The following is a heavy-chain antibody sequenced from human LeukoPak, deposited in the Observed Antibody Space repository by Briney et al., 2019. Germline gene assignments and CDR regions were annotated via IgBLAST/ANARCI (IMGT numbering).Heavy chain of an antibody. CDR3: ARETGHGYNWMGY. J-gene: IGHJ4*02. V-gene: IGHV1-69*13. D-gene: IGHD5-24*01. CDR1: GGTFSSYA. Sequence: GASVTVSCTASGGTFSSYAISWVRQAPGQGLEWMGGIIPIFGTANSAQKFQGRVTITADESTSTAYMELSSLRSEDTAVYYCARETGHGYNWMGYWGQGTLVTVSS. CDR2: IIPIFGTA.